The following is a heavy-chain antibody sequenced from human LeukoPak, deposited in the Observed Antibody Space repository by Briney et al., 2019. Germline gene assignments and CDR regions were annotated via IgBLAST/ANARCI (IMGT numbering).Heavy chain of an antibody. CDR2: MNPNTGNT. CDR1: GYTFTSYD. Sequence: GASVKVSCKASGYTFTSYDINWVRQATGQGLEWMGWMNPNTGNTGYAQNFQGRITMTRNTSISTAYMELSSLRSEDTAVYYCARAGPHGYTSGGTFDIWGQGTMVTVSS. D-gene: IGHD5-18*01. V-gene: IGHV1-8*01. CDR3: ARAGPHGYTSGGTFDI. J-gene: IGHJ3*02.